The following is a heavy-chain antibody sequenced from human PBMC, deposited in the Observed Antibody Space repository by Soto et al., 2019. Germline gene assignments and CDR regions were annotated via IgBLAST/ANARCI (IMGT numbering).Heavy chain of an antibody. Sequence: QVQLVQSGGEVKRPGASVKVSCKPSGYTFTNYVISWVRRAPGQGLEWMGWISPFNGHTKYAQKFQGRVTLTTDTSTSTAYMELRSIIYDDTAVYYCARDAGSESYLAYWGQGTLVTVSS. CDR2: ISPFNGHT. CDR1: GYTFTNYV. V-gene: IGHV1-18*01. J-gene: IGHJ4*02. D-gene: IGHD1-26*01. CDR3: ARDAGSESYLAY.